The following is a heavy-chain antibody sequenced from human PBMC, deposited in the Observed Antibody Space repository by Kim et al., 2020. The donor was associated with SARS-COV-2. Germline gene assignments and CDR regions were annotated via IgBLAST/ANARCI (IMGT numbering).Heavy chain of an antibody. CDR1: GFTFSNFW. J-gene: IGHJ4*02. Sequence: GGSLRLSCAASGFTFSNFWMHWVRQTPGKGLVWVSGVNSDGSSTSYADSLKGRLTISRDNAKNTLYLQLNSLRAEDTAVYYCARSPIAALYYFDSWGQGT. CDR3: ARSPIAALYYFDS. D-gene: IGHD6-13*01. V-gene: IGHV3-74*01. CDR2: VNSDGSST.